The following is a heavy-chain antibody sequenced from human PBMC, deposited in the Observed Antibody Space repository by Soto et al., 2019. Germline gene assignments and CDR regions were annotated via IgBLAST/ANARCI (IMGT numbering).Heavy chain of an antibody. D-gene: IGHD6-13*01. Sequence: PSETLSLTCTLSGGSISSGGYYWSWIRQHPGKGLEWIGYMYCSGSTYYNPSLKSRVTISVDTSKNQFSLKLSSVTAADTAVYYCARDRAAASTGWFAPWGQGTLVTVSS. CDR1: GGSISSGGYY. V-gene: IGHV4-31*03. J-gene: IGHJ5*02. CDR3: ARDRAAASTGWFAP. CDR2: MYCSGST.